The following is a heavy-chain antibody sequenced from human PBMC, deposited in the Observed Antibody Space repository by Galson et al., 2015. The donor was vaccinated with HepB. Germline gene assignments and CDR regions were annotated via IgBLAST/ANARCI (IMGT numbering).Heavy chain of an antibody. Sequence: SLRLSCAASGFTFGDYAMHWVRQAPGKGLEWVAVISHDGSNKYYADSVKGRFTISRDNSKKRLYLQMNSLKRDDTAVYYCARPPTGETTVTSTYFDYWGQGTLVTVSS. J-gene: IGHJ4*02. D-gene: IGHD4-17*01. CDR3: ARPPTGETTVTSTYFDY. CDR1: GFTFGDYA. CDR2: ISHDGSNK. V-gene: IGHV3-30-3*01.